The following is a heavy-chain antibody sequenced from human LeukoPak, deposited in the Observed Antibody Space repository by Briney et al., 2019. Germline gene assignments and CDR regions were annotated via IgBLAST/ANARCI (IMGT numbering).Heavy chain of an antibody. CDR1: GYTLTGYY. V-gene: IGHV1-46*03. Sequence: ASVKVSCKASGYTLTGYYMHWVRQAPGQGLEWMGIINPSGRTDYAQKFQGRVTLTRDTSTSTVYMELRSLRSEDTAVYYCARDGAYYDFWSGYPSPTNWFDPWGQGTLVTVSS. CDR3: ARDGAYYDFWSGYPSPTNWFDP. CDR2: INPSGRT. J-gene: IGHJ5*02. D-gene: IGHD3-3*01.